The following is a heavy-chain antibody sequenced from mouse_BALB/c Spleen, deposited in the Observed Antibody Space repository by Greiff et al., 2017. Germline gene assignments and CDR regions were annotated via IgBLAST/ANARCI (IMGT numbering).Heavy chain of an antibody. V-gene: IGHV1-4*01. CDR3: ARRGNYGYPFDY. CDR2: INPSSGYT. D-gene: IGHD2-2*01. J-gene: IGHJ2*01. CDR1: GYTFTSYT. Sequence: QVQLKESGAELARPGASVKMSCKASGYTFTSYTMHWVKQRPGQGLEWIGYINPSSGYTNYNQKFKDKATLTADKSSSTAYMQLSSLTSEDSAVYYCARRGNYGYPFDYWGQGTTLTVSS.